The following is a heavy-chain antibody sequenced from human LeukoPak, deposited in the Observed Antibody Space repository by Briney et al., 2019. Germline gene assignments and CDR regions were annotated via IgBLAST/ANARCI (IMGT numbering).Heavy chain of an antibody. Sequence: PGGSLRLSCAASGFTFSSSGMTWVRQAPGKGLEWVSGITASSGTTYYADSVKGRFTISRDSSKNTLYLQMNSLRAEDTAVYYCAKDQSLYVWGSPGYWGQGTLVTVSS. CDR2: ITASSGTT. CDR1: GFTFSSSG. J-gene: IGHJ4*02. V-gene: IGHV3-23*01. D-gene: IGHD3-16*01. CDR3: AKDQSLYVWGSPGY.